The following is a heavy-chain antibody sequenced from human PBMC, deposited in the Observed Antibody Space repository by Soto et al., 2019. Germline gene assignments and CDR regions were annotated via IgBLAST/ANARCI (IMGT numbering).Heavy chain of an antibody. CDR2: ISSSGSTI. Sequence: EVQLVESGGGLVQRGGSLRLSCAASGFTFSSYEMNWVRQAPGKGLEWVSYISSSGSTIYYADSVKGRFTISRDNAKNSLYLQMNSLRAEDTAVYYCARSHWPYGMDVWGQGTTVTVSS. CDR3: ARSHWPYGMDV. V-gene: IGHV3-48*03. CDR1: GFTFSSYE. J-gene: IGHJ6*02. D-gene: IGHD1-1*01.